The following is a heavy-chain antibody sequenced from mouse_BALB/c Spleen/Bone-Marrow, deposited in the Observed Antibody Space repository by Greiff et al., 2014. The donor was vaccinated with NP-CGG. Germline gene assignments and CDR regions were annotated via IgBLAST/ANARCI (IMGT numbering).Heavy chain of an antibody. CDR2: INPGSGSS. D-gene: IGHD2-1*01. V-gene: IGHV1-54*03. CDR3: ARRDGTYAWFAS. Sequence: QVQLQQSGAELVRPGPSVKVSCKASGYSFTNYLVEWVKQRPGQGLEWIGVINPGSGSSSYNEKITAKATMTTDKTASTNYMLLSRLTSDDPTVYFCARRDGTYAWFASWGQGTLVTVSA. CDR1: GYSFTNYL. J-gene: IGHJ3*01.